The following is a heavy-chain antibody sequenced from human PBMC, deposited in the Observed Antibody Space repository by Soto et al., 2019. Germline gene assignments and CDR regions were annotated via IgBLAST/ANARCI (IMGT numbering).Heavy chain of an antibody. CDR2: IIPIFGTA. Sequence: QVQLVQSGAEVKKPGSSVKVSCKASGGTFSSYAISWVRQAPGQGLEWMGGIIPIFGTANYAQKFQGRGTITADESTSTAYMELSSLRSEDTAVYYCARDDYYDSSGSYYYYGMDVWGQGTTVTVSS. J-gene: IGHJ6*02. CDR1: GGTFSSYA. D-gene: IGHD3-22*01. CDR3: ARDDYYDSSGSYYYYGMDV. V-gene: IGHV1-69*01.